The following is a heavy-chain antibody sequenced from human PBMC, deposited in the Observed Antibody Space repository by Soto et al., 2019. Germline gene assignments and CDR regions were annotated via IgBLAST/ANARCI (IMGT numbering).Heavy chain of an antibody. D-gene: IGHD3-22*01. CDR1: GYSFTSYW. J-gene: IGHJ4*02. CDR3: ARHPYYDSSGYYYFDY. CDR2: IDPSDSYT. V-gene: IGHV5-10-1*01. Sequence: PGESLKISCKGSGYSFTSYWISWVRQMPGKGLEWMGRIDPSDSYTNYSPSFQGHVSTSADKSISTAYLQWSSLKASDTAMYYCARHPYYDSSGYYYFDYWGQGTLVTVSS.